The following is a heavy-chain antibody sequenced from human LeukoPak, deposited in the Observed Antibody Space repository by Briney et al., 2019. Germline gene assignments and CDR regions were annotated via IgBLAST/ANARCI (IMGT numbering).Heavy chain of an antibody. Sequence: GGSLRLSCAASGFTFSSYAMSWVRQAPGKGLEYVSAISSNGGSTYYANSVKGRFTISRDNSKNTLYLQMGSLRAEDMAVYYCARGPYGSGSYYSDYWGQETLVTVSS. V-gene: IGHV3-64*01. CDR1: GFTFSSYA. J-gene: IGHJ4*02. D-gene: IGHD3-10*01. CDR2: ISSNGGST. CDR3: ARGPYGSGSYYSDY.